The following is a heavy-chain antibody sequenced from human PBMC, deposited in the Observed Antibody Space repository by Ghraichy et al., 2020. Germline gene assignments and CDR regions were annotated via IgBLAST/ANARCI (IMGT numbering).Heavy chain of an antibody. J-gene: IGHJ2*01. CDR3: ARQGGLWLVQSYFDL. CDR2: ISVHNGNT. CDR1: GYSFRSYG. Sequence: ASVKVSCKASGYSFRSYGISWVRQAPGQGPEWVGWISVHNGNTKYAQKFQGRVAITTDTSTDTAYMELRDMRSDDTALYYCARQGGLWLVQSYFDLWGRGTLVTVSA. D-gene: IGHD6-19*01. V-gene: IGHV1-18*01.